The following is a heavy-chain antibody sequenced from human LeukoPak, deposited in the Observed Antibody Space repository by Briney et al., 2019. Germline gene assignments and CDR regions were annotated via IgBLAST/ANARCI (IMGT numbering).Heavy chain of an antibody. J-gene: IGHJ6*02. CDR1: GFTFSSYW. D-gene: IGHD3-10*01. V-gene: IGHV3-7*01. CDR2: IKQDGGEK. CDR3: ARVNYFCSGSYYRYYYYDGMDV. Sequence: GGSLRLSCAASGFTFSSYWMSWVRQAPGKGLEWGANIKQDGGEKYTVDSVKGRFTFSRDNAKKSLYLQMNSLRAEDTAVYYCARVNYFCSGSYYRYYYYDGMDVWGQGTTVTVS.